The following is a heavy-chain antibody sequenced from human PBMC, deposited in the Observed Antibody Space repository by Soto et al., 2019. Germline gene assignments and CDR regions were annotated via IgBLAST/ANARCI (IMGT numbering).Heavy chain of an antibody. Sequence: GASVKVSCKASGYTFTSYGSSWVRQAPGQGLEWMGWISAYNGNTNYAQKLQGRVTMTTDTSTSTAYMELRSLRSDDTAVYYCARDHREYYDILTGYYLWFDPWGQGTLVTVSS. CDR3: ARDHREYYDILTGYYLWFDP. CDR1: GYTFTSYG. J-gene: IGHJ5*02. V-gene: IGHV1-18*01. D-gene: IGHD3-9*01. CDR2: ISAYNGNT.